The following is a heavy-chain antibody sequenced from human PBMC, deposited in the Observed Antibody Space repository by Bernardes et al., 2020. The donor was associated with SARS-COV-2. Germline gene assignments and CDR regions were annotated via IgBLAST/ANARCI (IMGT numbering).Heavy chain of an antibody. CDR3: AKVEPRRGDAFDI. V-gene: IGHV3-48*02. Sequence: GGSLRLSCTVSGFIFKDYAMAWVRQAPGKGLEWISYISSSSNKKYYADSVKGRFTISRDNDKNSFFLQMDSLRDDDTAVYHCAKVEPRRGDAFDIWGPGTMVHVSS. J-gene: IGHJ3*02. CDR1: GFIFKDYA. CDR2: ISSSSNKK. D-gene: IGHD6-25*01.